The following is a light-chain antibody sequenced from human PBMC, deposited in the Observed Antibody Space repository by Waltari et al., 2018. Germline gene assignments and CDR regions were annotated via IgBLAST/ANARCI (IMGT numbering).Light chain of an antibody. V-gene: IGLV2-8*01. CDR1: SSYIGGHYY. CDR2: EVN. J-gene: IGLJ2*01. CDR3: ASYAGTVV. Sequence: QSALTQTPSASGSPGQSVTIPCTRASSYIGGHYYVSWYQQHPGKPPKLIIYEVNQRPSGVPVRFSGSKSGNTASLTVSGLQPDDEADYYCASYAGTVVFGGGTKLTVL.